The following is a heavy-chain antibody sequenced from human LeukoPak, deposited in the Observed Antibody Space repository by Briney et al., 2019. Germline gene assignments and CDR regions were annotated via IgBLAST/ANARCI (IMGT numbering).Heavy chain of an antibody. V-gene: IGHV5-51*01. CDR3: ARAVDDYIWGSYRHYYFDY. J-gene: IGHJ4*02. CDR1: GYSFTSYW. Sequence: HGESLKISCKGSGYSFTSYWIGWVRQMPGKGLEWMGIIYPGDSDTRYSPSFQGQVTISADKSISTAYLQWSSLKASDTAMYYCARAVDDYIWGSYRHYYFDYWGQGTLVTVSS. D-gene: IGHD3-16*02. CDR2: IYPGDSDT.